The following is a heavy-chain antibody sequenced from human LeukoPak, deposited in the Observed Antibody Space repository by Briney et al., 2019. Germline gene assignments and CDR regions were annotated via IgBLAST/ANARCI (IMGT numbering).Heavy chain of an antibody. D-gene: IGHD5-12*01. J-gene: IGHJ4*02. CDR1: GFTVSSNY. Sequence: PGGSLRLSCAASGFTVSSNYMTWVRQAPGKGLDWVSLIYCFQWATYADSVKGRFTISRDTSKNTLYLQMNSLAVEDTAVYYCASPGYNNGIWLFDYWGQGTLVTVSS. V-gene: IGHV3-53*01. CDR3: ASPGYNNGIWLFDY. CDR2: IYCFQWA.